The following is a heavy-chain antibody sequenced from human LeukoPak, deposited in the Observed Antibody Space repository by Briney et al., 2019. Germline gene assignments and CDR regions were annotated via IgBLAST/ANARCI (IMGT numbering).Heavy chain of an antibody. J-gene: IGHJ4*02. CDR3: LCLWFGKGVY. CDR2: INSNGRNI. D-gene: IGHD3-10*01. Sequence: RTGGSLRLSRAASGFSFSSYEMNWVRQAPGKGLEWISYINSNGRNIDYADSVRGRFTISRDNAKNSLFLQMNSLRAEDTAVYYCLCLWFGKGVYWGRGTLVTVSS. CDR1: GFSFSSYE. V-gene: IGHV3-48*03.